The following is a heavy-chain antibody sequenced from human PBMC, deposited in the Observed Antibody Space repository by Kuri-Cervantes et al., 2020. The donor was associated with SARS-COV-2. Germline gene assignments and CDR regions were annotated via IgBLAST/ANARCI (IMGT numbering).Heavy chain of an antibody. Sequence: GGSLRLSCAASGGTFSSYGISWVRQAPGKGLEWMGGIIPIFGTANYAQKFQGRVTITTDESTSTAYMELSSLRSEDTAVYYCARDLGDGYNFAGDAFDIWGQGTMVTVSS. CDR2: IIPIFGTA. CDR3: ARDLGDGYNFAGDAFDI. D-gene: IGHD5-24*01. CDR1: GGTFSSYG. V-gene: IGHV1-69*05. J-gene: IGHJ3*02.